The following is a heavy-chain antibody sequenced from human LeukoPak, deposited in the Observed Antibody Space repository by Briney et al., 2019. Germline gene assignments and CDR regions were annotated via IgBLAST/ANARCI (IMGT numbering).Heavy chain of an antibody. J-gene: IGHJ4*02. CDR1: GFTASSKD. D-gene: IGHD4-17*01. CDR2: IRRDDST. CDR3: TRRRGGYGEGEFDY. V-gene: IGHV3-66*04. Sequence: GSLRLSCAASGFTASSKDMIWVRQAPGKGLQCVSYIRRDDSTAYADSVKGRFTVSRDDSKNTLYLQMNSLRVEDTAVYYCTRRRGGYGEGEFDYWGQGTLVTVSS.